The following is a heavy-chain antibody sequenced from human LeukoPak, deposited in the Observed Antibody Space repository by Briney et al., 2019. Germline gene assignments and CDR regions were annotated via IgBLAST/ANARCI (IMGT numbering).Heavy chain of an antibody. CDR3: ARGSCYYGSGSFMGSDY. J-gene: IGHJ4*02. D-gene: IGHD3-10*01. Sequence: GASVKVFCKASGYTFTNYAMHWVRQAPGQRPEWMGWINAGNGNTEYSQKFQDRVTITRDISASTAYMELSSLTSEDTAVYYCARGSCYYGSGSFMGSDYWGQGTLVTVSS. CDR2: INAGNGNT. CDR1: GYTFTNYA. V-gene: IGHV1-3*01.